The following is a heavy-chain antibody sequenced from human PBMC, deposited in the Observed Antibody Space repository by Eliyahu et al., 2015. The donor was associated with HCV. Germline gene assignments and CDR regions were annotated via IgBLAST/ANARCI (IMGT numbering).Heavy chain of an antibody. CDR3: AKSALGPLVTAATHFGS. D-gene: IGHD2-21*02. CDR1: GXGFNAYA. Sequence: VQLXESGGGSAQPGGSPTVSCAASGXGFNAYALSXVRQAPGKGLEWVSSITGSGRTTYYADSVRGRLTVSRDNSKNTLYLQINSLRAEDTAIYYCAKSALGPLVTAATHFGSWGQGTLVIVAS. V-gene: IGHV3-23*01. CDR2: ITGSGRTT. J-gene: IGHJ4*02.